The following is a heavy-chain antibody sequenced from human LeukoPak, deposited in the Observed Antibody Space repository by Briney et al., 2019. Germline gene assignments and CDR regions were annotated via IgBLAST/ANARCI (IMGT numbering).Heavy chain of an antibody. CDR2: ISSSSSTI. CDR3: TGDTIFGE. D-gene: IGHD3-3*01. CDR1: GFSPTTLR. Sequence: PGGSLRPSCAPAGFSPTTLRMNRGPQAPGNGLEWVSYISSSSSTIYYADAVKGRFTISRDNAKNSLYLQMNSLRDEDTAVYYCTGDTIFGEWGQGTLVTVSS. V-gene: IGHV3-48*02. J-gene: IGHJ4*02.